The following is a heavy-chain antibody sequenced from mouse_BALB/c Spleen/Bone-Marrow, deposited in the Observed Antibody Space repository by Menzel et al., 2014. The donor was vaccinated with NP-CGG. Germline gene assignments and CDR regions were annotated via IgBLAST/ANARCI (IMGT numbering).Heavy chain of an antibody. CDR2: ISDGGGHI. D-gene: IGHD2-14*01. CDR1: GFSFSDHY. CDR3: ARNGDYRYAYFSY. V-gene: IGHV5-4*02. J-gene: IGHJ3*01. Sequence: EVQLVESGGRLVKPGGFLKLSCAASGFSFSDHYLYWDRQTLEKRLEWVATISDGGGHIYYSDSVKGGFTISRENAKNSLDLQMSSLKSEDAAMYHCARNGDYRYAYFSYWGQGTPVTVSA.